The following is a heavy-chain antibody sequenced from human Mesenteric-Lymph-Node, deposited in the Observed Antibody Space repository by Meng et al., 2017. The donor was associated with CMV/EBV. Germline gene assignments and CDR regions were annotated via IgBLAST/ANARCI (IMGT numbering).Heavy chain of an antibody. CDR2: INHSGST. D-gene: IGHD1-14*01. V-gene: IGHV4-34*01. CDR1: GGSFSAYY. CDR3: ASLAPLNNTKDKIPSGY. J-gene: IGHJ4*02. Sequence: QVQLQQWGAGLLKPSEPLSPPCAVFGGSFSAYYWSWIRQPPGKGLEWIGEINHSGSTNYNPSLKSRITISVDTSKNQFSLKLTSVTAADTAVYFCASLAPLNNTKDKIPSGYWGQGTLVTVSS.